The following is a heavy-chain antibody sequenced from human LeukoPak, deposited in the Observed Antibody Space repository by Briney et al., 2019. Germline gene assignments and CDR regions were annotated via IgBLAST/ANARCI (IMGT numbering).Heavy chain of an antibody. CDR3: ARVFSSGWYYYYYYYMDV. D-gene: IGHD6-19*01. CDR1: GYTFTSYD. Sequence: ASVEVSCKASGYTFTSYDINWVRQATGQGLEWMGWMNPNSGNTGYAQKFQGRVTITRNTSISTAYMELSSLRSEDTAVYYCARVFSSGWYYYYYYYMDVWGKGTTVTVSS. V-gene: IGHV1-8*03. J-gene: IGHJ6*03. CDR2: MNPNSGNT.